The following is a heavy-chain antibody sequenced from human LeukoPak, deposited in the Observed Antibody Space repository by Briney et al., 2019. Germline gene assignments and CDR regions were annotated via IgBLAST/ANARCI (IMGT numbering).Heavy chain of an antibody. CDR2: IYSCTV. CDR3: VKVGYGSGTWGWFDS. Sequence: MASETLSLTCLVSGASTGGQFTSWVRQSPGKGLGCIGYIYSCTVDYNPSLKSRATISGDTSKIQVSLNLKSVTTVYTAMYYCVKVGYGSGTWGWFDSWGQGILVTVST. J-gene: IGHJ5*01. CDR1: GASTGGQF. D-gene: IGHD2-8*02. V-gene: IGHV4-59*11.